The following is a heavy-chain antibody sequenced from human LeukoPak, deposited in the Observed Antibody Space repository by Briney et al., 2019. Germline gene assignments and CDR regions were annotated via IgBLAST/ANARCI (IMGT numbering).Heavy chain of an antibody. Sequence: PSETLSLTCTVSGGSISSYYWSWIRQPPGKGLEWIGYIYYPGSTNYNPSLKSRVTISVDTSKNQFSLRLSSVTAADTAVYYCARPVRNWFDPWGQGTLVTVSS. J-gene: IGHJ5*02. D-gene: IGHD4-17*01. CDR3: ARPVRNWFDP. V-gene: IGHV4-59*08. CDR2: IYYPGST. CDR1: GGSISSYY.